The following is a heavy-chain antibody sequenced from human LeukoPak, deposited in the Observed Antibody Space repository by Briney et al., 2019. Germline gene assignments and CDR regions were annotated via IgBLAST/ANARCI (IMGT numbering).Heavy chain of an antibody. J-gene: IGHJ4*02. V-gene: IGHV3-21*01. CDR2: ISSGSSYI. Sequence: GGSLRLSCAASGFTFSSYTMNWVRQAPGKGLEWVSIISSGSSYIHYADSVKGRFTISRDNEKNSLYLQMNSLRAEDTAVYYCAKDLGTDGGFDYWGQGTLVTVSS. CDR3: AKDLGTDGGFDY. CDR1: GFTFSSYT. D-gene: IGHD4-23*01.